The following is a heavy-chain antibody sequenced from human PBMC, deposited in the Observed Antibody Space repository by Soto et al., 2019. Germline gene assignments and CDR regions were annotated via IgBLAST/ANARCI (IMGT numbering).Heavy chain of an antibody. CDR2: IFHSGST. Sequence: PSETLSLTCGVSGFPISSGHYWGWVRQPPGKGLEWIGSIFHSGSTYYNPSLKSRVTMSVDTSRNHFSLKLSSVTAADTAIYYCGRVRLGPYNCLDPWRQGTLVTVSS. CDR1: GFPISSGHY. CDR3: GRVRLGPYNCLDP. V-gene: IGHV4-38-2*01. J-gene: IGHJ5*02. D-gene: IGHD3-16*01.